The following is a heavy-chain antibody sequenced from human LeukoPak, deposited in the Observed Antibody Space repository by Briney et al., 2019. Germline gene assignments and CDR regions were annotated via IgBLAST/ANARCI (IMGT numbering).Heavy chain of an antibody. CDR2: ITGSCGNT. CDR1: GFTFSNYA. Sequence: GASLRLSCAASGFTFSNYAMSWVRQASGKGLEWVSAITGSCGNTYYADSVKGRFTISRDNSKNTVFLQMNSLRAEDTAVYDCAKWGDYDVLTGYYVSDYWGQGTLVTVSS. J-gene: IGHJ4*02. D-gene: IGHD3-9*01. CDR3: AKWGDYDVLTGYYVSDY. V-gene: IGHV3-23*01.